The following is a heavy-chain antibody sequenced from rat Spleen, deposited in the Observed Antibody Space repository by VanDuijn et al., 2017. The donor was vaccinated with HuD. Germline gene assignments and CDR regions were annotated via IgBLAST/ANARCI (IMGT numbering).Heavy chain of an antibody. CDR3: ARHGGLRNWFAY. Sequence: EVQLVESGGGLVQPGRSLKLSCAASGFTFSNYYMAWVRPAPTKGLEWFESISSDGDNTYYRDSVKGRFTISRDNAKNTQYLQMDSLRSEDSATYYCARHGGLRNWFAYWGQGTLVTVSS. D-gene: IGHD1-11*01. V-gene: IGHV5S13*01. J-gene: IGHJ3*01. CDR1: GFTFSNYY. CDR2: ISSDGDNT.